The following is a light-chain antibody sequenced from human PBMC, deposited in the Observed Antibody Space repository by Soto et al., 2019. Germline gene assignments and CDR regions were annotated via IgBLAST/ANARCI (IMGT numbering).Light chain of an antibody. CDR1: QSVSSNY. CDR3: QQYGSSAIFT. V-gene: IGKV3-20*01. CDR2: GAS. J-gene: IGKJ3*01. Sequence: EIVLTQSPGTLSLSPGERATLSCRASQSVSSNYLAWYQQKPGQAPRLLIYGASSRATGIPDRFSGSGSGTAFTLTISRLEPEDFAVYYCQQYGSSAIFTFGPGTKVDIK.